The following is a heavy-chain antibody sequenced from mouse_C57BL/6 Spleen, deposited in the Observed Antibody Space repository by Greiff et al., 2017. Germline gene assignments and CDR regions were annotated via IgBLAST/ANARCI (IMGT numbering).Heavy chain of an antibody. J-gene: IGHJ2*01. V-gene: IGHV5-9-1*02. CDR3: TREGNYYFDY. CDR1: GFTFSSYA. CDR2: ISSGGDYI. Sequence: EVKLMESGEGLVKPGGSLKLSCAASGFTFSSYAMSWVRQTPEKRLEWVAYISSGGDYIDYADTVKGRFTISRDNARNTLYLQMSSLKSEDTAMYYCTREGNYYFDYWGQGTTLTVSS. D-gene: IGHD2-1*01.